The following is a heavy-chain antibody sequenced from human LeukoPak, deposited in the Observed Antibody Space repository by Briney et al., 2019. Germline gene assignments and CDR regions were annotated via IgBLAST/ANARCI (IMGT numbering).Heavy chain of an antibody. CDR3: ARDVAVAGWSQH. D-gene: IGHD6-19*01. CDR2: FDPEDGET. CDR1: GYTLTELS. Sequence: ASVTVSCKVSGYTLTELSMHWVRQAPGKGLEWMGGFDPEDGETIYAQKFQGRVTMTTDTSTSTAYMELRSLRSDDTAVYYCARDVAVAGWSQHWGQGTLVTVSP. V-gene: IGHV1-24*01. J-gene: IGHJ1*01.